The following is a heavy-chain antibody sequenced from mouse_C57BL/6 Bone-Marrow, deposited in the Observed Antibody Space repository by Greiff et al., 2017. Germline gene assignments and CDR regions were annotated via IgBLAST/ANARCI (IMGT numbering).Heavy chain of an antibody. CDR3: ARHRWLLDYAMDY. Sequence: EVKLVESGGGLVQPGASLKLSCAASGFTFSDYYMYWVRQTPEKSLEWVAYISNGGGSTYYTDTVKGRFTFSRDKAKSTLYMQMSSLKSEDTAMYYCARHRWLLDYAMDYWGQGTSVTVSS. CDR2: ISNGGGST. J-gene: IGHJ4*01. CDR1: GFTFSDYY. D-gene: IGHD2-3*01. V-gene: IGHV5-12*01.